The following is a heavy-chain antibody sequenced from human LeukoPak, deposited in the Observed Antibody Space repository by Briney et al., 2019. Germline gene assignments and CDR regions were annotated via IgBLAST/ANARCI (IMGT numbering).Heavy chain of an antibody. CDR2: IWYDGSNK. D-gene: IGHD6-13*01. J-gene: IGHJ4*02. V-gene: IGHV3-33*01. Sequence: GGSLRLSCAASGFTFSSYGMHWVRQAPGEGLKWVSIIWYDGSNKYYADSVKGRFTISRDNSKNMVYLQMNSLRAEDTAVYYCARGGGAAAGIDYWGQGTLVTVPS. CDR3: ARGGGAAAGIDY. CDR1: GFTFSSYG.